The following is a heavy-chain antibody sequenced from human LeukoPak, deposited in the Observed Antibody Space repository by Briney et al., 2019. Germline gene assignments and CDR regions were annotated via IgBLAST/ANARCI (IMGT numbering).Heavy chain of an antibody. CDR1: GFGFSSYG. Sequence: ASVKVSCKASGFGFSSYGINWGRQAPGQRLEWMGWISGYTGRAKYLQKMRGRVTMTTDTSTNTAYMELRSLTSDDTAVYYCARGPGIDVAGVFDYWGQGSLVTVSS. CDR3: ARGPGIDVAGVFDY. J-gene: IGHJ4*02. D-gene: IGHD6-19*01. V-gene: IGHV1-18*04. CDR2: ISGYTGRA.